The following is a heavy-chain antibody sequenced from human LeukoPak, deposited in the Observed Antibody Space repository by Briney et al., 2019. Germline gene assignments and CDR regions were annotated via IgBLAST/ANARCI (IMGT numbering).Heavy chain of an antibody. V-gene: IGHV3-33*01. Sequence: GGSLRFSCAASGFTFSSYGMHWVRQAPGKGLEWVAVIWYDGSNKYYADSVKGRFTISRDNSKNTLYLQMNSLRAEDTAVYYCARDAVDSSSWYGSWFDPWGQGTLVTVSS. CDR2: IWYDGSNK. CDR3: ARDAVDSSSWYGSWFDP. D-gene: IGHD6-13*01. J-gene: IGHJ5*02. CDR1: GFTFSSYG.